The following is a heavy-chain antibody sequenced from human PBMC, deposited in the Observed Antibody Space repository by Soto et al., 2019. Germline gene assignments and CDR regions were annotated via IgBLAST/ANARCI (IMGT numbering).Heavy chain of an antibody. J-gene: IGHJ4*02. CDR1: GYTFTSYD. D-gene: IGHD3-16*01. Sequence: ASVKVSCKASGYTFTSYDINWVRQATGQGLEWMGWMNPNSGNTGYAQKFQGRVTMTRNTSISTAYMELSSLRSEDTAVYYWARGGGVRGGRAGRGEGDYWGQGTLVTVSS. V-gene: IGHV1-8*01. CDR3: ARGGGVRGGRAGRGEGDY. CDR2: MNPNSGNT.